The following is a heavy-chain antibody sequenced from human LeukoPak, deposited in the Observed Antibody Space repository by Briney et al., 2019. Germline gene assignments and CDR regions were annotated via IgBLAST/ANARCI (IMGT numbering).Heavy chain of an antibody. CDR2: IIPIFGTA. Sequence: AASVKVSCEASGGTFSSYAISWVRQAPGQGLEWMGGIIPIFGTANYAQKFQGRVTITADESTSTAYMELSSLRSEDTAVYYCARVQGGDWYFDLWGRGTLVTVSS. CDR1: GGTFSSYA. J-gene: IGHJ2*01. CDR3: ARVQGGDWYFDL. V-gene: IGHV1-69*13. D-gene: IGHD1-26*01.